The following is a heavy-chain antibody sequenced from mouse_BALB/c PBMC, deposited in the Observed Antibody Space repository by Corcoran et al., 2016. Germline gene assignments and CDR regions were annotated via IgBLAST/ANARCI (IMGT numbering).Heavy chain of an antibody. V-gene: IGHV9-1*02. CDR1: GYTFTNYG. D-gene: IGHD2-10*01. J-gene: IGHJ4*01. CDR3: ARPLLSYYYGMDY. CDR2: INTYTGEP. Sequence: QIQLVQSGPELQKPGETVKISCKASGYTFTNYGMNRVKQAPGKGLKWLGWINTYTGEPTYADDIKGRFAFSLETSASTAYLQINNLKNEDMATYFCARPLLSYYYGMDYWGQGTSVTVSS.